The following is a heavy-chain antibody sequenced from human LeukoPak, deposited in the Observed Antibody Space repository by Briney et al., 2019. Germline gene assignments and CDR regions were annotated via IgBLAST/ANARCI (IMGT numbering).Heavy chain of an antibody. D-gene: IGHD6-19*01. Sequence: ASVKVSCKASGGTFSSYAISWVRQAPGQRLEWMGWINAGNGNTKYSQKFQGRVTITRDTSASTAYMELSSLRSEDTAVYYCARTRYSSGWYWLDYWGQGTLVTVSS. CDR2: INAGNGNT. J-gene: IGHJ4*02. V-gene: IGHV1-3*01. CDR1: GGTFSSYA. CDR3: ARTRYSSGWYWLDY.